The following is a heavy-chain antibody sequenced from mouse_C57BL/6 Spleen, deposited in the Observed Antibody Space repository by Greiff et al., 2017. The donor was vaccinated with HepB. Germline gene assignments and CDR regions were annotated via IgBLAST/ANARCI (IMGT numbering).Heavy chain of an antibody. J-gene: IGHJ2*01. D-gene: IGHD4-1*01. Sequence: QVQLKESGPELVKPGASVKISCKASGYAFSSSWMNWVKQRPGKGLEWIGRIYPGDGDTNYNGKFKGKATMTADKSSSTAYMQLSSLTSEDSAVYFCARSQTGTGGYFDYWGQGTTLTVSS. CDR2: IYPGDGDT. CDR1: GYAFSSSW. V-gene: IGHV1-82*01. CDR3: ARSQTGTGGYFDY.